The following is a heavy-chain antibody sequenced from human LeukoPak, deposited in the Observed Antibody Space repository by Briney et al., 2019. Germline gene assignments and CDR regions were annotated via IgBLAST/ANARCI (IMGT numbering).Heavy chain of an antibody. V-gene: IGHV3-30-3*01. CDR2: ISYDGSNK. CDR3: AKDWRAVTTVFNY. CDR1: GFTFSSYA. D-gene: IGHD4-17*01. Sequence: GRSLRLSCAASGFTFSSYAMHWVRQAPGKGLEWVAVISYDGSNKYYADSVKGRFTISRDNSKNTLYLQMNSLRAEDTAVYYCAKDWRAVTTVFNYWGQGTLVTVSS. J-gene: IGHJ4*02.